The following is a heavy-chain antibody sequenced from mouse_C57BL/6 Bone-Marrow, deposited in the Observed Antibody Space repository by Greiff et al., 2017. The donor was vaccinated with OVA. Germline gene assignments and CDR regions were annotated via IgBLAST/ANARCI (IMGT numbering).Heavy chain of an antibody. J-gene: IGHJ4*01. Sequence: DVKLQESGGGLVKPGGSLKLSCAASGFTFSSYAMSWVRQTPEKRLEWVATISDGGSYTYYPDNVKGRFTISRDNAKNNLYLQMSHLKSEDTAMYYCARYSNYEAMDYWGQGTSVTVSS. CDR3: ARYSNYEAMDY. CDR2: ISDGGSYT. CDR1: GFTFSSYA. D-gene: IGHD2-5*01. V-gene: IGHV5-4*03.